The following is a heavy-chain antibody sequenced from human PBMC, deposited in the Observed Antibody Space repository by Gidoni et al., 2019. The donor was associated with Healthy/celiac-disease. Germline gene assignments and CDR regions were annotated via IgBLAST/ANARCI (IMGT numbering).Heavy chain of an antibody. CDR1: GFTSSSYS. Sequence: EVQLVESGGGLVKPGGSLILSCAASGFTSSSYSMNWVRQAPGKGLGWVSSISSSSSYIYYADSVKGRFTISRDNAKNSLYLQMNSLRAEDTAVYYCARDGLSSGYNYYFDYWGQGTLVTVSS. D-gene: IGHD3-22*01. V-gene: IGHV3-21*01. J-gene: IGHJ4*02. CDR2: ISSSSSYI. CDR3: ARDGLSSGYNYYFDY.